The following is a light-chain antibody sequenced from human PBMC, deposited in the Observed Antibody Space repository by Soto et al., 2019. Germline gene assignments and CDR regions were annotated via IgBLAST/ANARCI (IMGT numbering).Light chain of an antibody. CDR2: GAS. Sequence: EIVMTKSPVTLYLSPGERATLSCRAGESVSSNLAWYQQKPGQAPRLLIYGASTRATGVPARFTGSGSGTEFTLTISSLQFDDSAVYYCQQYNNWWTFGQGTKVEIK. CDR1: ESVSSN. CDR3: QQYNNWWT. V-gene: IGKV3-15*01. J-gene: IGKJ1*01.